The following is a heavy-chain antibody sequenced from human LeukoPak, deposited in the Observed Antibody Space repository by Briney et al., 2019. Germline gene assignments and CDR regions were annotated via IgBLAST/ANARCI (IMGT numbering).Heavy chain of an antibody. V-gene: IGHV7-4-1*02. CDR1: GYTFSSYT. CDR2: INTNTGNP. CDR3: GRDPRLGIRGYTYGYIDY. D-gene: IGHD5-18*01. Sequence: ASVKVSCKTSGYTFSSYTINWVRQAPGQGLEWMGWINTNTGNPTYAQGFTGRYVFSLETSVSTAYLQISGLTADDTAVYFCGRDPRLGIRGYTYGYIDYWGQGTLVTVS. J-gene: IGHJ4*02.